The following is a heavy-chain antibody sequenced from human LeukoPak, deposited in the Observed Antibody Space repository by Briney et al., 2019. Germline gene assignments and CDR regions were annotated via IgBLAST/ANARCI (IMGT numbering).Heavy chain of an antibody. CDR3: ARAFSGVRAFDI. CDR1: GYTFTSFD. V-gene: IGHV1-8*01. CDR2: MNYNSGNT. D-gene: IGHD3-3*01. Sequence: ASVKVSCKASGYTFTSFDINWVRQATGQGLEWMGWMNYNSGNTGYAQKFQGRVIMTRNISISTAYMELSSLRSEDTAVYYCARAFSGVRAFDIWGQGTMVTVSS. J-gene: IGHJ3*02.